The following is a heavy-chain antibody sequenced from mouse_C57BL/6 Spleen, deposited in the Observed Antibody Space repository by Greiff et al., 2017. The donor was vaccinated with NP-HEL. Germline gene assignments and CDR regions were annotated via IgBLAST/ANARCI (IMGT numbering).Heavy chain of an antibody. D-gene: IGHD1-1*01. V-gene: IGHV1-22*01. CDR1: GYTFTDYN. CDR2: INPNNGGT. Sequence: EVQLQQSGPELVKPGASVKMSCKASGYTFTDYNMHWVKQSHGKSLEWIGYINPNNGGTSYNQKFKGKATLTVNKSSSTAYMELRSLTSEDSAVYYCARGGYYGSPFYAMDYWGQGTSVTVSS. CDR3: ARGGYYGSPFYAMDY. J-gene: IGHJ4*01.